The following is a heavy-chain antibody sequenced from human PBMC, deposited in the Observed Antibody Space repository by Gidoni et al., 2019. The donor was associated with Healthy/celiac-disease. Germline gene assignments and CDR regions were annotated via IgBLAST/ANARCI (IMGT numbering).Heavy chain of an antibody. J-gene: IGHJ4*02. CDR3: ASGGDYGDGTVRY. V-gene: IGHV5-51*01. D-gene: IGHD4-17*01. CDR2: IYPGDSDT. Sequence: EVQLVQSGAEVQQPGESLKIPCTGSGYSFTTYWIGGVRQMPGKGLEWLGIIYPGDSDTRYSPSFQGQVTISADKSISTAYLQWSSLKASDTAMYYCASGGDYGDGTVRYWGQGTLVTVSS. CDR1: GYSFTTYW.